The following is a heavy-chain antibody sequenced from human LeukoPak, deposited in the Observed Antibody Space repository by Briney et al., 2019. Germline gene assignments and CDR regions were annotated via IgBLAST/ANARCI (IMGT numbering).Heavy chain of an antibody. D-gene: IGHD6-19*01. CDR1: GFTFSSYG. Sequence: GGSLRLSCAASGFTFSSYGMHWVRQAPGKGLEWVAVIWYDGSNKYYADSVKGRFTISRDNSKNTLYLQMNSLRAEDTAVYYCARGAYSSGCFVSWGQGTLVTVSS. J-gene: IGHJ4*02. V-gene: IGHV3-33*01. CDR2: IWYDGSNK. CDR3: ARGAYSSGCFVS.